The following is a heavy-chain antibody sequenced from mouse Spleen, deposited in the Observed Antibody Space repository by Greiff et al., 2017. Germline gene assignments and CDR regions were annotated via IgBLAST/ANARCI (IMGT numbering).Heavy chain of an antibody. D-gene: IGHD1-1*02. CDR3: ARSGGSYYFDY. CDR1: GYAFTNYL. Sequence: QVQLQQSGAELVRPGTSVKVSCKASGYAFTNYLIEWVKQRPGQGLEWIGVINPGSGGTNYNEKFKGKATLTADKSSSTAYMQLSSLTSDDSAVYFCARSGGSYYFDYWGQGTTLTVSS. V-gene: IGHV1-54*01. CDR2: INPGSGGT. J-gene: IGHJ2*01.